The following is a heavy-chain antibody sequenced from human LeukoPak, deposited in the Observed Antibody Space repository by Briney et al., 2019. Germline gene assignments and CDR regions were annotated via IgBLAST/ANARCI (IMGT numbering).Heavy chain of an antibody. J-gene: IGHJ6*03. D-gene: IGHD3-16*01. CDR3: ARDQGSLPVWFYYYYMDV. CDR2: ISYDGTNK. CDR1: GFTFSSYA. V-gene: IGHV3-30*01. Sequence: PGRSLRLSCAASGFTFSSYAMHWVRQAPGKGLEWLAVISYDGTNKYYADSVKGRFTISRDNSKNTLYLQMNSLRDEDTAVYYCARDQGSLPVWFYYYYMDVWGSGTTVTVSS.